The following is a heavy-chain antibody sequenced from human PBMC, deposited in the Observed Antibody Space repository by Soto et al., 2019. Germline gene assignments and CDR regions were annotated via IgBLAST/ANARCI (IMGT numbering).Heavy chain of an antibody. V-gene: IGHV4-31*03. CDR2: TYYSGGT. D-gene: IGHD5-12*01. CDR1: GGPISEGGYS. Sequence: QVQLQESGPDLLKPSQTLPLTSLFPGGPISEGGYSWGWIAQHPGKGLEWMGSTYYSGGTYYNPSLKSRVTISVDTSENQFSLRLSSVTAADTAVYYCARKDSGYADYMDVWGKGTTVTVSS. CDR3: ARKDSGYADYMDV. J-gene: IGHJ6*03.